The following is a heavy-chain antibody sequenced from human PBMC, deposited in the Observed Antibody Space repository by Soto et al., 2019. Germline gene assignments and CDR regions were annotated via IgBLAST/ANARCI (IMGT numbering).Heavy chain of an antibody. V-gene: IGHV3-15*01. CDR2: IKSKTDGGTT. Sequence: PGGSLRLSCAASGFTFSNAWMSWVRQAPGKGLEWVGRIKSKTDGGTTDYAAPVKGRFTISRDDSKNTLYLQMNSLKTEDTAVFYCTFRPPLYYGDYVYFQHWGQGTLVTVSS. CDR1: GFTFSNAW. CDR3: TFRPPLYYGDYVYFQH. D-gene: IGHD4-17*01. J-gene: IGHJ1*01.